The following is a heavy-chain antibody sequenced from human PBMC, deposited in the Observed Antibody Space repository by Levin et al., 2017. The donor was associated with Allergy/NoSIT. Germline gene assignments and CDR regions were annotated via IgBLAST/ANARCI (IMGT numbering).Heavy chain of an antibody. CDR3: ARGLYDILTGYTFDY. CDR2: INPNSGGT. CDR1: GYTFTGYY. Sequence: PLASVKVSCKASGYTFTGYYMHWVRQAPGQGLEWMGWINPNSGGTNYAQKFQGRVTMTRDTSISTAYMELSRLRSDDTAVYYCARGLYDILTGYTFDYWGQGTLVTVSS. D-gene: IGHD3-9*01. J-gene: IGHJ4*02. V-gene: IGHV1-2*02.